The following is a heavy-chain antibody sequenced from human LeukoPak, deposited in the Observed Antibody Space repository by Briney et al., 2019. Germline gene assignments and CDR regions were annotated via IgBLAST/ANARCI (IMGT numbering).Heavy chain of an antibody. CDR2: MNPDSGNT. J-gene: IGHJ5*02. CDR3: ARGRWFGDLWGCNWFDP. Sequence: ASVKVSCKASGYTFTSYDINWVRQATGQGLEWMGWMNPDSGNTDFAQEFQGRVTMTRNTSISTAYMELSSLRSEDTAVYYCARGRWFGDLWGCNWFDPWGQGTLVTVSS. CDR1: GYTFTSYD. V-gene: IGHV1-8*01. D-gene: IGHD3-10*01.